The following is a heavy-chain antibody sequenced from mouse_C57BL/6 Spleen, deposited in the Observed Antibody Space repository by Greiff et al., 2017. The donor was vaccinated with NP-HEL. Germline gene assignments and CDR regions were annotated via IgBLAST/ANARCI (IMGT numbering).Heavy chain of an antibody. CDR1: GFTFSSYT. Sequence: EVKLVESGGGLVKPGGSLKLSCAASGFTFSSYTMSWVRQTPEKRLEWVATISDGGSYTYYPDNVKGRFTISRDNAKNNLYLQMSHLKSEDTAMYYCARESKWWYFDVWGTGTTVTVSS. V-gene: IGHV5-4*01. CDR2: ISDGGSYT. CDR3: ARESKWWYFDV. D-gene: IGHD2-5*01. J-gene: IGHJ1*03.